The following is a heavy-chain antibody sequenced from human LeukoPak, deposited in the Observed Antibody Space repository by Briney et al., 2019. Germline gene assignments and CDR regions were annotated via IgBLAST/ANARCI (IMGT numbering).Heavy chain of an antibody. Sequence: GGSLRLSCAGSGFTFSNYWVNWVRQAPGQGLEWVATINPDGSEQYYVDSVEGRFTVSRDNAKNSLYLQMNSLRAEDTAVYYRAISSLGYYYMDVWGRGTTVTVSS. CDR2: INPDGSEQ. CDR3: AISSLGYYYMDV. J-gene: IGHJ6*03. D-gene: IGHD2-15*01. V-gene: IGHV3-7*01. CDR1: GFTFSNYW.